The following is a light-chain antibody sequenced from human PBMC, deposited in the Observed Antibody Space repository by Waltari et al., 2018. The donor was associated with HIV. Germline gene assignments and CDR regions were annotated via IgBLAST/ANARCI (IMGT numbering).Light chain of an antibody. CDR1: QNINSG. CDR3: QQYNGLSLT. Sequence: DIQMTQSPSTLSASVGDSVTITCRASQNINSGLAWYQQRPGNAPKLLIYKASTLEGGVPSRFSGSGSGTEFTLTITSLQPDDFASYYCQQYNGLSLTFGGGTRVEIK. CDR2: KAS. V-gene: IGKV1-5*03. J-gene: IGKJ4*01.